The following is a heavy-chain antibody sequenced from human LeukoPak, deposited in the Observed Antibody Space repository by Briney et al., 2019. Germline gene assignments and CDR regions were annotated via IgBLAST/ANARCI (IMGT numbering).Heavy chain of an antibody. D-gene: IGHD3-22*01. J-gene: IGHJ5*02. V-gene: IGHV1-2*02. CDR1: GYTFTGYY. Sequence: GASVKVSCKASGYTFTGYYVHWVRQAPGQGLEWMGWINPNSGATSYAQKFQGRVTMTRDTSISTAYMELSRLTSDDTAVYYCARDMTIIVPVHYRNWFDPWGQGTQVTVSS. CDR3: ARDMTIIVPVHYRNWFDP. CDR2: INPNSGAT.